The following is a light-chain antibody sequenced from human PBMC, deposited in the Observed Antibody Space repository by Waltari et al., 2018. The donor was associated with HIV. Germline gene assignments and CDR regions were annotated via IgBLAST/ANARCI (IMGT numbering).Light chain of an antibody. Sequence: SYELTQPPSVSVSQGQTARIPCPGNKLGDKYACWYQQKPGQSPVLVMYQDDRRPAGIPERFSGSNSGNTATLTISGTQAMDEADYYCQAWDRSTTVVFGGGTKVTVL. CDR2: QDD. CDR3: QAWDRSTTVV. V-gene: IGLV3-1*01. CDR1: KLGDKY. J-gene: IGLJ2*01.